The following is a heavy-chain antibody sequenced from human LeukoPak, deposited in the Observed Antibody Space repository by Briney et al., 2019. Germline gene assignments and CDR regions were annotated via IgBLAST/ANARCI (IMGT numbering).Heavy chain of an antibody. CDR1: GGSISSSNW. CDR2: IYHSGST. J-gene: IGHJ4*02. V-gene: IGHV4-4*02. Sequence: SETLSLTCAVSGGSISSSNWWSWVRQPPGKGLEWIGEIYHSGSTNYNPSLKSRVTISVDKSKNQFSLKLSSVTAADTAVYYCAKDMESAYDCSGYYSPFDSWAQGTLVTVSP. CDR3: AKDMESAYDCSGYYSPFDS. D-gene: IGHD3-22*01.